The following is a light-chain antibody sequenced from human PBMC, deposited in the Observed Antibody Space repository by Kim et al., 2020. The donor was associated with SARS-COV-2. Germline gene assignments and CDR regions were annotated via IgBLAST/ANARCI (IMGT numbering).Light chain of an antibody. CDR1: SSDVGSYNL. CDR3: CSYAGNSAV. Sequence: GQSITISCTGTSSDVGSYNLVSWYQQHPGKAPKLIIYDVSKRPSGVSNRFSASKSGNTASLTISGLQAEDEADYYCCSYAGNSAVFGGGTQLTVL. J-gene: IGLJ2*01. CDR2: DVS. V-gene: IGLV2-23*02.